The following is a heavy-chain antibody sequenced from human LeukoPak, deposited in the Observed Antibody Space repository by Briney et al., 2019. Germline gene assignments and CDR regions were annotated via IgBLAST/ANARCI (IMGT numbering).Heavy chain of an antibody. CDR1: GFTFTTYG. Sequence: VGSLRLSCAASGFTFTTYGMHWVRQAPGKGLEWVAIIWYDGSDKYYADSVRGRVTISRDNSKNTLYLQMNRLRDEDTAVYYCARDQGSSHFDYWGQGTLVTVSS. CDR3: ARDQGSSHFDY. J-gene: IGHJ4*02. CDR2: IWYDGSDK. V-gene: IGHV3-33*01. D-gene: IGHD1-26*01.